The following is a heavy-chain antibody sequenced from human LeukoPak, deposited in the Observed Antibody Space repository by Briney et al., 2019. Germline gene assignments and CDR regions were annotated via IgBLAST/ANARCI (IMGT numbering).Heavy chain of an antibody. J-gene: IGHJ4*02. CDR3: ARGSSSWYVEYYFGY. CDR1: GYTFTGYY. D-gene: IGHD6-13*01. V-gene: IGHV1-2*04. CDR2: INPNSGGT. Sequence: GASVKVSCKASGYTFTGYYMHWVRQAPGQGLEWMGWINPNSGGTNYAQKFQGWVTMTRDTSISTAYMELSRLRSDDTAVYYCARGSSSWYVEYYFGYWGQGTLVTVSS.